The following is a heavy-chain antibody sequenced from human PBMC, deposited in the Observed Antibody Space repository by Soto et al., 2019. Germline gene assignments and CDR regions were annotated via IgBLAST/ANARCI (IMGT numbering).Heavy chain of an antibody. J-gene: IGHJ4*02. V-gene: IGHV3-66*01. CDR2: LYAGGST. D-gene: IGHD6-6*01. CDR3: HGRGSARSSDY. CDR1: GFTVSSNY. Sequence: GGSLRLSCAASGFTVSSNYMSWVRQAPGKGLEWVSVLYAGGSTYYADSVKGRFTISRDNSKNTLYLQMNSLGAEDTAVYFCHGRGSARSSDYWGQGTLVTVSS.